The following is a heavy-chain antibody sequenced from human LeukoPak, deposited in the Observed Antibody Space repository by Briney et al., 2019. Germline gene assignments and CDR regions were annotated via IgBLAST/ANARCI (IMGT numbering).Heavy chain of an antibody. CDR2: ISYSGST. CDR3: AREDGSGGVGY. Sequence: SETLSLTRTVCGGALSIHYWSDVRQPPEKGLEWSGNISYSGSTHYTPPLKSRDTISVHTHKKQFSLKLSSVPPAHTAVYYCAREDGSGGVGYWGKGTGVTVSS. J-gene: IGHJ4*02. D-gene: IGHD3-10*01. V-gene: IGHV4-59*11. CDR1: GGALSIHY.